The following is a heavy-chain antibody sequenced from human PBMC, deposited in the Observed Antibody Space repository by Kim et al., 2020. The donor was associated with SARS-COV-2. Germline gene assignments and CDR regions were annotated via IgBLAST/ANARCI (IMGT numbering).Heavy chain of an antibody. D-gene: IGHD3-22*01. Sequence: GGSLRLSCAASGFTFSSYGMHWVRQAPGKGLEWVAVISYDGSNKYYADSVKGRFTISRDNSKNTLYLQMNSLRAEDTAVYYCAKGGRTGSGYPEGWFDPWGQGTLVTVSS. J-gene: IGHJ5*02. CDR3: AKGGRTGSGYPEGWFDP. V-gene: IGHV3-30*18. CDR2: ISYDGSNK. CDR1: GFTFSSYG.